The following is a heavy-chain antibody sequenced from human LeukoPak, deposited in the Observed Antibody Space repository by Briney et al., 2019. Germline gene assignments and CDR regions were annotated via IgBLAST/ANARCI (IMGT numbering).Heavy chain of an antibody. V-gene: IGHV3-23*01. CDR2: NSGSGANT. J-gene: IGHJ6*02. Sequence: GGSLRLSCAASGFTFSSYAMSWVRQAPGKGLEWVSANSGSGANTYYADSVKGRFTISRDNSKNTLYLQVNSLRAEDTAVYYCAKGVGCSGGTCYSGHGMDVWGQGTTVTVSS. D-gene: IGHD2-15*01. CDR3: AKGVGCSGGTCYSGHGMDV. CDR1: GFTFSSYA.